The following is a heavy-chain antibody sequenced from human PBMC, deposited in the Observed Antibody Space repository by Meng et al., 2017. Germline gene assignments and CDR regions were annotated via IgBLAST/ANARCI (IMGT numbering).Heavy chain of an antibody. CDR2: ISSSSSYI. Sequence: GESLKISCAASGFTFSSYEMNWVRQAPGKGLEWVSSISSSSSYIYYADSVKGRFTISRDNAKNSLYLQMNSLRAEDTAVYYCASHFNLAVAGYNPHRNGLLDYWGQGTLVTVSS. J-gene: IGHJ4*02. D-gene: IGHD6-19*01. CDR1: GFTFSSYE. CDR3: ASHFNLAVAGYNPHRNGLLDY. V-gene: IGHV3-21*01.